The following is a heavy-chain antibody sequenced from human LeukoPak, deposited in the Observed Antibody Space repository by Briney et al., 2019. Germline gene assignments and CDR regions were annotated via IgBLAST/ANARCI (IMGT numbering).Heavy chain of an antibody. J-gene: IGHJ4*02. Sequence: SGPVLVNPTETLTLTCTVSGFSLSNAKMGVSSIRHPPGNALEWLAHIFSNDEKSYSTSLKSRLTLSKDTSKNQVVLTMTNMDPVDTGTYYCARITFSSSWQPIDYWGQGTLVTVSS. CDR3: ARITFSSSWQPIDY. CDR2: IFSNDEK. D-gene: IGHD6-13*01. CDR1: GFSLSNAKMG. V-gene: IGHV2-26*01.